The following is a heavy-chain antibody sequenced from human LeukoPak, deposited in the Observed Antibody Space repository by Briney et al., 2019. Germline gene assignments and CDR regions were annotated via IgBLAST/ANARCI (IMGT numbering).Heavy chain of an antibody. J-gene: IGHJ4*02. CDR3: ARGFGVPAAQ. D-gene: IGHD2-2*01. CDR1: GGSISSGSYY. CDR2: IYTGGST. V-gene: IGHV4-61*02. Sequence: SQTLSLTCTVSGGSISSGSYYWSWIRQPAGKGLEWIGRIYTGGSTNYNPSLKSRVTISVDTSKNQFSLKLSSVTAADTAVYYCARGFGVPAAQWGQGTLVTVSS.